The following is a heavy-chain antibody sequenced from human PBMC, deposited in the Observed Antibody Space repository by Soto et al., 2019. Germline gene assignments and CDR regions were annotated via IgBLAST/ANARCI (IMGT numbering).Heavy chain of an antibody. CDR2: FSAGGRA. V-gene: IGHV3-23*01. CDR1: GFSFRSYA. CDR3: AKESMPEHYGDTLFVY. Sequence: QLLESGGGLIQPGVSLRLSCEASGFSFRSYALSWVRQAPGKGLERVSTFSAGGRAYYAGSVKGRFTIAKDTSKNTLILQARSLRAEDTAVYYCAKESMPEHYGDTLFVYWGQGTRVTVSS. D-gene: IGHD4-17*01. J-gene: IGHJ4*02.